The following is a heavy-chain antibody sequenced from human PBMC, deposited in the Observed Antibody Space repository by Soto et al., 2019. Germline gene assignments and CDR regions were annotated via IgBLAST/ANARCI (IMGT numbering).Heavy chain of an antibody. J-gene: IGHJ6*02. CDR1: GFTFSTYA. CDR3: AKGGNDYVDYNRPYYYYNMVF. Sequence: PGGSLRLSCAASGFTFSTYAMSWVRQAPGKGLEWVSAIVGSGVSTYYTDSVKGRFTISRDNSKHTLYLQMNSLRAEDTAVYYCAKGGNDYVDYNRPYYYYNMVFWAQVTTFTVSS. CDR2: IVGSGVST. D-gene: IGHD4-17*01. V-gene: IGHV3-23*01.